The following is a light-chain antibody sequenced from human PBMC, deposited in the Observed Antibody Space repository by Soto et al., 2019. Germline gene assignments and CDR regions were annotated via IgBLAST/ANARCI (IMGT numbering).Light chain of an antibody. J-gene: IGLJ2*01. Sequence: QSALTQPASVSGSPGQSITISCTGTSSDVGGYNYVSWYQQHPDKAPQLMIYDVSNRPSGISDRFSGSKSGNTASLTISGLQAEDEADYYCSSYTSTSTLVFGGGTKLT. CDR2: DVS. CDR3: SSYTSTSTLV. V-gene: IGLV2-14*03. CDR1: SSDVGGYNY.